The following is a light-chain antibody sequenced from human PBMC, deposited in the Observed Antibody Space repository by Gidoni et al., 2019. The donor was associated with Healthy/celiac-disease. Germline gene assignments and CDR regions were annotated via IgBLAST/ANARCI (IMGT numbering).Light chain of an antibody. CDR2: GAS. Sequence: EIVMTPSPATLSVSPGERATLSCRASQSVSSNLAWYQQKPGQAPRLLIYGASTRATGIPARLSGSGSGTEFTLTISSLQSEDFAVYYCQQYNNWPPTFGQGTKVEIK. V-gene: IGKV3-15*01. J-gene: IGKJ1*01. CDR3: QQYNNWPPT. CDR1: QSVSSN.